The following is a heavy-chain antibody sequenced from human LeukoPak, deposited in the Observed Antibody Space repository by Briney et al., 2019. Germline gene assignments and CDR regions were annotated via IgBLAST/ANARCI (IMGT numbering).Heavy chain of an antibody. V-gene: IGHV3-74*01. Sequence: QPGGSLRLSCAASGFTFSSYWMHWVRQAPGKGLVWLSRISTDGSKTTYADSVKGRFTISRDNTKNTLYLQMNSLRAGDTAVYYCAGYRVPAAISSDYWGQGTLVTVSS. J-gene: IGHJ4*02. CDR3: AGYRVPAAISSDY. CDR2: ISTDGSKT. D-gene: IGHD2-2*02. CDR1: GFTFSSYW.